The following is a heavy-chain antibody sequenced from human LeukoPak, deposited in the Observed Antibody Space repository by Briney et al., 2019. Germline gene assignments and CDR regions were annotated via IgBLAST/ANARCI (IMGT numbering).Heavy chain of an antibody. V-gene: IGHV1-8*03. Sequence: GASVKVSCNASGYTFTSYDINWVRQATGQGLEWMGWMNPNSGNTGYAQKFQGRVTITRNTSISTAYMELGSLRSEDTAVYYCARQGFWRTNWFDPWGQGTLVTVSS. J-gene: IGHJ5*02. CDR2: MNPNSGNT. CDR3: ARQGFWRTNWFDP. CDR1: GYTFTSYD. D-gene: IGHD3-3*01.